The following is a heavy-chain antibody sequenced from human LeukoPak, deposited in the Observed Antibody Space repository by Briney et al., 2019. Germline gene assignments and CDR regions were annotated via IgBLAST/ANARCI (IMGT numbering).Heavy chain of an antibody. D-gene: IGHD2-2*01. V-gene: IGHV3-30*18. CDR3: AKLPGVQLLSAFDY. CDR2: ISYDGSNK. J-gene: IGHJ4*02. Sequence: GGSLRLSCAASGFTFSSYGMHWVRQAPGKGLEWVAVISYDGSNKYYADSVKGRFTISRDNSKNTLYLQMNSLRAEDTAVYYCAKLPGVQLLSAFDYWGQGTLVTVSS. CDR1: GFTFSSYG.